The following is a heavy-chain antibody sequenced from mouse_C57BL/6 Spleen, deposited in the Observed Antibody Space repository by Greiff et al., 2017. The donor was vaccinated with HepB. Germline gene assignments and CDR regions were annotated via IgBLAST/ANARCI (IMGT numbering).Heavy chain of an antibody. CDR1: GYAFSSYW. V-gene: IGHV1-80*01. Sequence: QVQLQQSGAELVKPGASVKISCKASGYAFSSYWMNWVKQRPGKGLEWIGQIYPGDGDTNYNGKFKGKATLTADKSSSTAYMQLSSLTSEDSAVYFCAAIYYGNYVRFDYWGQGTTLTVSS. J-gene: IGHJ2*01. CDR2: IYPGDGDT. D-gene: IGHD2-1*01. CDR3: AAIYYGNYVRFDY.